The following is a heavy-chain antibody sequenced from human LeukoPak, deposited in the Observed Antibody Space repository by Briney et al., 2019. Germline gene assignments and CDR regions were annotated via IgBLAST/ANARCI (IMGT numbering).Heavy chain of an antibody. CDR3: ARVPIAVAGTIDY. V-gene: IGHV4-59*01. D-gene: IGHD6-19*01. CDR2: IYYSGNT. J-gene: IGHJ4*02. Sequence: SWIRQPXGKGLEXIGYIYYSGNTNYNPSLKSRVTISVDTSKNQFSLKLSSVTAADTAVYYCARVPIAVAGTIDYWGQGTLVTVSS.